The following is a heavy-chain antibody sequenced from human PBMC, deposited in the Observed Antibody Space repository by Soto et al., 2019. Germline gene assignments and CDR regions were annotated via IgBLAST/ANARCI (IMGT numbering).Heavy chain of an antibody. J-gene: IGHJ5*02. V-gene: IGHV1-18*01. CDR3: ARAGDYDFWSGYPYHWFNP. CDR2: ISAYNGNT. Sequence: ASVKVSCTASGYTFTSYGISWVRQAPGQGLEWMGWISAYNGNTNYAQKLQGRVTMTTDTSTSTAYMELRSLRSDDTAVYYCARAGDYDFWSGYPYHWFNPWGQGTLVTSPQ. CDR1: GYTFTSYG. D-gene: IGHD3-3*01.